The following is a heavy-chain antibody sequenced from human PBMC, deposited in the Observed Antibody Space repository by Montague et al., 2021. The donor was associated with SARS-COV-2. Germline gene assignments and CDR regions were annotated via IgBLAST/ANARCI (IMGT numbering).Heavy chain of an antibody. Sequence: ETLSLTCTVSGGSVSSSPYDWGWVRQPPGRGLEWVGSISYSGRTYFXPSLKSRLTISVDSSENQFSLRLRSVTAADTAVYYCASSYYYGSGTYVYNYYMDVWGKGTTVTVSS. CDR1: GGSVSSSPYD. V-gene: IGHV4-39*01. J-gene: IGHJ6*03. CDR2: ISYSGRT. CDR3: ASSYYYGSGTYVYNYYMDV. D-gene: IGHD3-10*01.